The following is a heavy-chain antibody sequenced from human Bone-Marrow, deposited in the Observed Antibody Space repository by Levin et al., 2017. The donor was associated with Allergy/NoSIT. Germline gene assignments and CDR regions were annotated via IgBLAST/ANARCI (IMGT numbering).Heavy chain of an antibody. V-gene: IGHV1-69*06. CDR3: ARGYCSGGSCYHYYYYGMDV. CDR2: IIPIFGTA. CDR1: GGTFSSYA. Sequence: KISCKASGGTFSSYAISWVRQAPGQGLEWMGGIIPIFGTANYAQKFQGRVTITADKSTSTAYMELSSLRSEDTAVYYCARGYCSGGSCYHYYYYGMDVWGQGTTVTVSS. D-gene: IGHD2-15*01. J-gene: IGHJ6*02.